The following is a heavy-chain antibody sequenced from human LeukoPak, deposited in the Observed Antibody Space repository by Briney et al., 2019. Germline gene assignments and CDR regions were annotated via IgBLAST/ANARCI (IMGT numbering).Heavy chain of an antibody. CDR3: ARDNGMATIEGAFDI. CDR1: GGSISSYY. CDR2: IYYSGST. J-gene: IGHJ3*02. V-gene: IGHV4-59*01. Sequence: SETLSLTCTVSGGSISSYYWSWIRQPPGKGLEWIGYIYYSGSTNYNPSLKSRVTISVDTSKNQFSLKLSSVTAADTAVYYCARDNGMATIEGAFDIWGQGTMVTVSS. D-gene: IGHD5-24*01.